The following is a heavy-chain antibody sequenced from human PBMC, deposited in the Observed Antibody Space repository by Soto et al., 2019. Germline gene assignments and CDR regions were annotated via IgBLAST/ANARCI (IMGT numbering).Heavy chain of an antibody. CDR2: ISAYNGNT. J-gene: IGHJ3*02. CDR3: ARDNPKGENYVWGSYRYDAFDI. Sequence: QVQLVQSGAEVKKPGASVKVSCKASGYTFTSYGISWVRQAPGQGLEWMGWISAYNGNTNYAQKLQGRDTMTTDTSTSTAFMELRSLRTDDTALYYCARDNPKGENYVWGSYRYDAFDIWGQVTMVTVSS. V-gene: IGHV1-18*01. CDR1: GYTFTSYG. D-gene: IGHD3-16*02.